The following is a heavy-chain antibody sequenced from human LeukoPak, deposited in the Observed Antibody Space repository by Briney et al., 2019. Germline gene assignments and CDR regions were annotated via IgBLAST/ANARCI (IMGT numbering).Heavy chain of an antibody. J-gene: IGHJ4*02. CDR1: GFTFSYYG. CDR2: FTGSGTST. CDR3: ARDERLLSFLK. V-gene: IGHV3-23*01. Sequence: GGTLRLSCAASGFTFSYYGMNWVRQAPGKGLEWVSGFTGSGTSTYYADSVRGRFTISRDNPKNTLYLQMNSLRAEDTAIYYCARDERLLSFLKWGQGNLVTVSS. D-gene: IGHD3-3*01.